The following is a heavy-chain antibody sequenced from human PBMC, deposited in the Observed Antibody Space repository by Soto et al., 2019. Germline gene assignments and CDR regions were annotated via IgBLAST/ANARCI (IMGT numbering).Heavy chain of an antibody. Sequence: GGSLRLSXAASGFTLSNYAMSWVRQAPGKGLEWVSVITGSGDSTYYADSVKGRLTISRDNSKNTLYLQMNSLRAEDTAVYYCAKAQEASGNVNSYLDSWGQGTLVTVSS. V-gene: IGHV3-23*01. CDR1: GFTLSNYA. CDR2: ITGSGDST. J-gene: IGHJ4*02. CDR3: AKAQEASGNVNSYLDS. D-gene: IGHD2-15*01.